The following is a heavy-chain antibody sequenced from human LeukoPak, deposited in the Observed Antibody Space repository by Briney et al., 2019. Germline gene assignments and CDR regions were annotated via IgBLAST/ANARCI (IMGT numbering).Heavy chain of an antibody. Sequence: ASVKVSCKASGYTFTTYYMQWVRQAPGQGLEWLGWIVTNSGGTTYAQKFQGRVTLARDTSISTAYMELNGLTSDDTAMYFCARGALSHDFDIWGQGTMVTVSS. J-gene: IGHJ3*02. V-gene: IGHV1-2*02. D-gene: IGHD3-16*01. CDR2: IVTNSGGT. CDR1: GYTFTTYY. CDR3: ARGALSHDFDI.